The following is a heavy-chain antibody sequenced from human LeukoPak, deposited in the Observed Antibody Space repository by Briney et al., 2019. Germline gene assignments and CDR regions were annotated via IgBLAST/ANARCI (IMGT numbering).Heavy chain of an antibody. V-gene: IGHV3-23*01. CDR3: AKGSLYHDILTGYYTDSYYFDY. CDR1: GFTFSNYA. J-gene: IGHJ4*02. CDR2: ITGTGGST. D-gene: IGHD3-9*01. Sequence: GGSLRLSCAASGFTFSNYAMTWVRQAPGKGLEWDSAITGTGGSTYYADSLKGRFTISRDNSKNTLYLQMNSLTAEDTVVYYCAKGSLYHDILTGYYTDSYYFDYWGQGTLVTVSS.